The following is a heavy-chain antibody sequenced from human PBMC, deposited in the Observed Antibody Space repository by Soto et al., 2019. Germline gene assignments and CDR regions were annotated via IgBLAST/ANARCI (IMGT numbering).Heavy chain of an antibody. CDR2: ISPGSRYP. CDR3: VRGGGGGLFDP. J-gene: IGHJ5*02. V-gene: IGHV3-11*06. D-gene: IGHD2-15*01. CDR1: GFTFGDSY. Sequence: VGSLRLSCAVSGFTFGDSYMSWIRQAPGKGLEWLSYISPGSRYPAYADSVKGRFTISRDNAKRSLYLQMMSLTAEDTAIYYCVRGGGGGLFDPWGQGTMVTVSS.